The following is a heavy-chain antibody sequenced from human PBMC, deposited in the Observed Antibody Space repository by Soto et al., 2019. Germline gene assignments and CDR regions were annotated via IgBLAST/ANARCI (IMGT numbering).Heavy chain of an antibody. CDR1: GFTFTSSA. CDR2: IVVGSGNT. CDR3: AAPWSSGSSFDY. J-gene: IGHJ4*02. Sequence: LVKVSCKASGFTFTSSAVQWLRQARGQRLEWIGWIVVGSGNTNYAQKFQERVTITRDMSTSTAYMELSSLRSEDTAVYYCAAPWSSGSSFDYWGQGTLVTVSS. V-gene: IGHV1-58*01. D-gene: IGHD3-22*01.